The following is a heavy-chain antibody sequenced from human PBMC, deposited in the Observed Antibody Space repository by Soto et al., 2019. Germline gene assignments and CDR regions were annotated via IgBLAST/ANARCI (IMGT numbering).Heavy chain of an antibody. CDR2: IIPIFGTA. CDR3: ARGWAVDRVCSGGSCTPKHNYYYYGMDV. J-gene: IGHJ6*02. D-gene: IGHD2-15*01. Sequence: SVKVSCKASGGTFSSYAISWVRQAPGQGLEWMGGIIPIFGTANYAQKFQGRVTITADKSTSTAYMELSSLRSEDTAVYYCARGWAVDRVCSGGSCTPKHNYYYYGMDVCGQGTTVTVSS. CDR1: GGTFSSYA. V-gene: IGHV1-69*06.